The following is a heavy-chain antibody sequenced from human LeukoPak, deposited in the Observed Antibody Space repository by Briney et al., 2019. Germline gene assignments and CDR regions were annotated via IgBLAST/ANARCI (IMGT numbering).Heavy chain of an antibody. Sequence: SETLSLTCTVSGYSISSGYYWGWVRQPPGKGLEWIANLYHSGSTYYNPSLKSRVTISVDTSKNQFSLKLSSVTAADTAVYHCARVTYSIFDYWGQGTLVTVSS. V-gene: IGHV4-38-2*02. CDR1: GYSISSGYY. CDR2: LYHSGST. D-gene: IGHD2-21*01. CDR3: ARVTYSIFDY. J-gene: IGHJ4*02.